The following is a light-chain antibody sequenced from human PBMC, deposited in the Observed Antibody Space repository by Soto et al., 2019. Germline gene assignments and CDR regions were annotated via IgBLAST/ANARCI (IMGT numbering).Light chain of an antibody. V-gene: IGLV4-69*01. CDR2: LNSDGSH. CDR3: QTWATGIRV. Sequence: QTVVTQSPSASASLGASVKITCTLSSGHSSYPIAWHQQQPDKGPRFLMKLNSDGSHSKGDGIPDRFSGSTSGAERYLTITSLQSEDEADYYCQTWATGIRVFGGGTKLTVL. CDR1: SGHSSYP. J-gene: IGLJ2*01.